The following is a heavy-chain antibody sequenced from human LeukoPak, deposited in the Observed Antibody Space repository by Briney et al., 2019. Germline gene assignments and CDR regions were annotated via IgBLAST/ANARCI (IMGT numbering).Heavy chain of an antibody. V-gene: IGHV1-69*01. Sequence: ASVKVSCKASGGTFSSYAISWVRQAPGQGLEWMGGIIPIFGTANYAQKFQGRVTITADESTSTAYMELSSLRSDDTAIYYCARIYNFSQRGAFDSWGQGTMIFVSS. J-gene: IGHJ3*01. D-gene: IGHD3/OR15-3a*01. CDR2: IIPIFGTA. CDR1: GGTFSSYA. CDR3: ARIYNFSQRGAFDS.